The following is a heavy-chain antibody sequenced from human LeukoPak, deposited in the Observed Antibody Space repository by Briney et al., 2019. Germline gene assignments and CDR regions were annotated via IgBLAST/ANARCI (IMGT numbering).Heavy chain of an antibody. CDR2: ISGGGSTI. Sequence: GGSLRLSCEVSGFTFSIYTMNWVRQAPGKGLEWVSCISGGGSTIYYAGSVKGRFTISRDNAKNSLYLQMNSLRAEDTAVYYCARRPPKGYDSSGSLDYWGQGTLVTVSS. CDR3: ARRPPKGYDSSGSLDY. CDR1: GFTFSIYT. D-gene: IGHD3-22*01. V-gene: IGHV3-48*04. J-gene: IGHJ4*02.